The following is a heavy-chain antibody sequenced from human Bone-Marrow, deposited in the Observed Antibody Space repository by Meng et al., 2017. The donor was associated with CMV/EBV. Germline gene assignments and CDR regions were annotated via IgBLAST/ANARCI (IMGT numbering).Heavy chain of an antibody. D-gene: IGHD3-3*01. CDR1: GYSYTNYW. J-gene: IGHJ4*02. Sequence: GESLKISCKGSGYSYTNYWIGWVRQMPGKGLEWMGIIYPGDSDTRYSPSFRGQVAISADKSINTAYLQLRSLKASDTAMYYCARRRRNYDFWSGPWNPVDYWGQGILVTVSS. CDR2: IYPGDSDT. V-gene: IGHV5-51*01. CDR3: ARRRRNYDFWSGPWNPVDY.